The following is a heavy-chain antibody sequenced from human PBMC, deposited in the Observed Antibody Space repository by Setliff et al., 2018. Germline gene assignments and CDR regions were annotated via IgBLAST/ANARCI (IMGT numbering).Heavy chain of an antibody. CDR2: IYYSGST. J-gene: IGHJ4*02. CDR1: GGSISSSSYY. CDR3: ARILGYCSGGSCYVPY. V-gene: IGHV4-39*01. Sequence: SETLSLTCTVSGGSISSSSYYWGWIRQPPGKGLEWIGSIYYSGSTYYNPSLKSRVTISVDTSKNQFSLKLSSVTAADTAVYYCARILGYCSGGSCYVPYWGQGTLVTVSS. D-gene: IGHD2-15*01.